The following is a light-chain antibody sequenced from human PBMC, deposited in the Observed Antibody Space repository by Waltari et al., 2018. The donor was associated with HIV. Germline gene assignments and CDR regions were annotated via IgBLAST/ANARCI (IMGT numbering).Light chain of an antibody. J-gene: IGLJ3*02. V-gene: IGLV2-11*01. CDR3: CSSTGNYTWV. CDR1: SNDVGGYNY. CDR2: DVN. Sequence: QSALTQPRSVSGSPGQSVTISCTGTSNDVGGYNYVSWFLQHTGKAPKLMIYDVNKRPSGVPDRFSGSKSGNTASLTISGLQVEDEANYYCCSSTGNYTWVFGGGTKLTVL.